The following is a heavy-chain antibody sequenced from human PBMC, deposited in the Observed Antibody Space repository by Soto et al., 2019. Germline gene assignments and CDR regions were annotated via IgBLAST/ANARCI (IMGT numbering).Heavy chain of an antibody. CDR1: GFTFSSYA. CDR3: ARGPPPMYSSSPLSATVDY. D-gene: IGHD6-6*01. J-gene: IGHJ4*02. CDR2: ISYDGSNK. V-gene: IGHV3-30-3*01. Sequence: GGSLRLSCAASGFTFSSYAMHWVRQAPGKGLEWVAVISYDGSNKYYADSVKGRFTISRDNSKNTLYLQMNSLRAEDTAVYYCARGPPPMYSSSPLSATVDYWGQGTLVTVSS.